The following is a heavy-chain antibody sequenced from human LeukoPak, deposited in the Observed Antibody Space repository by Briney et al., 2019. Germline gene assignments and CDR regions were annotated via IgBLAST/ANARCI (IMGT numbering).Heavy chain of an antibody. D-gene: IGHD3-10*01. Sequence: ASVKVSCKASGYTFTSYGISWVRQAPGQGLEWMGWISAYNGNTNYAQKLQGRVTMTADTSTSTAYMELRSLRSDDTAVYYCAREPLLWFGELSLYFDYWGQGTLVTVSS. V-gene: IGHV1-18*01. CDR1: GYTFTSYG. CDR3: AREPLLWFGELSLYFDY. CDR2: ISAYNGNT. J-gene: IGHJ4*02.